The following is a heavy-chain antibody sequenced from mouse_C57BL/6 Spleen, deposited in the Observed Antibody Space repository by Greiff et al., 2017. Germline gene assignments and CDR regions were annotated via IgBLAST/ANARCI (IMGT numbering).Heavy chain of an antibody. Sequence: EVKLMESGGGLVQPGGSMKLSCVASGFTFSNYWMNWVRPSPEKGLEWVAQIRLKSDNYATHYAESVKGRFTISRDDSKSSVYLQMNNLRAEDTGIDYCTINWGYFDVWGTGTTVTVSS. V-gene: IGHV6-3*01. CDR3: TINWGYFDV. CDR2: IRLKSDNYAT. D-gene: IGHD4-1*01. J-gene: IGHJ1*03. CDR1: GFTFSNYW.